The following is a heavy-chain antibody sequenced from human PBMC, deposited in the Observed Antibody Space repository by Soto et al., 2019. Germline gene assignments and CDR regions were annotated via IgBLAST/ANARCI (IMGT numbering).Heavy chain of an antibody. V-gene: IGHV3-23*01. Sequence: EVQLFESGGGLLQPGGSLRLSCAASGFTFISYGMTWVRQALGKGLEWVSFSSATGAGTYYEDSVKGRFTISRDNSKNTLYLQMTRLRADDTAVYYCAKDRRAGGNYGFYSDFWGQGALVIVSS. CDR1: GFTFISYG. CDR2: SSATGAGT. J-gene: IGHJ4*02. D-gene: IGHD1-7*01. CDR3: AKDRRAGGNYGFYSDF.